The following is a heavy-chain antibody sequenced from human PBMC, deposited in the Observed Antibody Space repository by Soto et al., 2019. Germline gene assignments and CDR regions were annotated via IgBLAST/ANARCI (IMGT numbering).Heavy chain of an antibody. CDR2: ISYDGTNK. D-gene: IGHD7-27*01. CDR3: ARDPKTSGGQHWAFNYFDS. Sequence: GVSLRLSCAASSFIFKISLMHGVRPTPGKGPEWVALISYDGTNKFYADSVKGRFTISRDNSKSTLYLQVDSLRPEDAAVYYCARDPKTSGGQHWAFNYFDSWGQGTLVTVSS. V-gene: IGHV3-30-3*01. J-gene: IGHJ4*02. CDR1: SFIFKISL.